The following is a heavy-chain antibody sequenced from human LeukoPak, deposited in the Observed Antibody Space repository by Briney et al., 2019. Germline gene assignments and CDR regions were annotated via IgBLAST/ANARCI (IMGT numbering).Heavy chain of an antibody. CDR1: GFTFRNFA. J-gene: IGHJ4*02. D-gene: IGHD2-8*01. V-gene: IGHV3-23*01. Sequence: GGSLRLSCSASGFTFRNFAISWVRQAPGKGLEWVSSIGGGDTHYADSVKGRFTISRDDSRSTVDLQMSSLRAEDTAVYYCAKNGQSFNSMYDYFDSWGQGTLVTVSS. CDR2: IGGGDT. CDR3: AKNGQSFNSMYDYFDS.